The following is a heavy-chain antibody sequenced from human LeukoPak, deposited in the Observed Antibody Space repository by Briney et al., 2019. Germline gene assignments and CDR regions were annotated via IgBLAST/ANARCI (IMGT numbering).Heavy chain of an antibody. CDR3: AKWRRGGWSLDY. J-gene: IGHJ4*02. D-gene: IGHD6-19*01. V-gene: IGHV3-53*01. CDR2: IYSGGGT. Sequence: GGSLRLSCAASGFTVSSNYMTWVRQAPGMGLEWVSAIYSGGGTYYADSVKGRFTISRDNFKNTLYLQMNSLRAEDTAEYYCAKWRRGGWSLDYWGQGTLVTVSS. CDR1: GFTVSSNY.